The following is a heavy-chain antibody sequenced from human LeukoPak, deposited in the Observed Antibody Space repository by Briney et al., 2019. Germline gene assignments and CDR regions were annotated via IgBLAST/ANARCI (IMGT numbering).Heavy chain of an antibody. D-gene: IGHD6-13*01. CDR1: GFTFSSYS. CDR2: ISSSSYI. V-gene: IGHV3-21*01. J-gene: IGHJ6*02. CDR3: AREKSGGIAAAGTVKYGMDV. Sequence: SGGSLRLSCAASGFTFSSYSMNWVRQAPGKGLEWVSSISSSSYIYYADSVKGRFTISRDNAKNSLYLQMNSLRAEDTAVYYCAREKSGGIAAAGTVKYGMDVWGQGTTDTVSS.